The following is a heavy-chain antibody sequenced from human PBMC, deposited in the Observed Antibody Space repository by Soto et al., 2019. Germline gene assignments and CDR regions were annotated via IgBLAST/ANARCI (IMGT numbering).Heavy chain of an antibody. CDR1: GGSFSGYY. Sequence: PSETLSLTCAVYGGSFSGYYWSWIRQPPGKGLEWIGEINHSGSTNYNPSPKSRVTISVDTSKNQFSLKLSSVTAADTAVYYCARGAGRRYCSSTSCRPIDYWGQGTLVTVSS. CDR3: ARGAGRRYCSSTSCRPIDY. CDR2: INHSGST. D-gene: IGHD2-2*01. J-gene: IGHJ4*02. V-gene: IGHV4-34*01.